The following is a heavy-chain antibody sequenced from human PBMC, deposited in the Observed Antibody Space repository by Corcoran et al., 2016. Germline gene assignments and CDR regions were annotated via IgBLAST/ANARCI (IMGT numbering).Heavy chain of an antibody. Sequence: QVQLVESGGGVVKPGRSLRLSCTASGFAFSSYAMHWVRQAPGKGLEWVAVIWHDGSTRYYADSVKGRFTFSRANSKNTLYLQLDSLRVEDTAMYYCARDPGAVVWSGYHYWGQGTLVTVSS. CDR3: ARDPGAVVWSGYHY. D-gene: IGHD3-3*01. CDR2: IWHDGSTR. CDR1: GFAFSSYA. J-gene: IGHJ4*02. V-gene: IGHV3-33*01.